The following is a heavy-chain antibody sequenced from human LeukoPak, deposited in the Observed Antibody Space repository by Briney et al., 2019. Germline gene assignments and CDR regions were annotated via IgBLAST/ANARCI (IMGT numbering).Heavy chain of an antibody. J-gene: IGHJ4*02. CDR1: GGSISSGYY. Sequence: PSGTLSLTCAVSGGSISSGYYWGWIRQPPGKGLEWIGSIYHSGSTYYNPSLKSRVTISVDTSKNQFSLKLSSVTAADTAVYYCARYLGAMITFGGVIGSKYYFDYWGQGTLVTVSS. V-gene: IGHV4-38-2*01. D-gene: IGHD3-16*02. CDR3: ARYLGAMITFGGVIGSKYYFDY. CDR2: IYHSGST.